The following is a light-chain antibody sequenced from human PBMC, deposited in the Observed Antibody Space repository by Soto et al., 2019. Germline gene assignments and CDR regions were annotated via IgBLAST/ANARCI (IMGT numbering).Light chain of an antibody. Sequence: EIVLTQSPGTLSFSPGERATLSCRASQSVSSSHLAWYQQKPGQAPRLLIYGAASRASGIPDRFSGSGSGTDFSVTVSRLEPEDFGVYYCQQYGISPYTFGQGTKLEIK. CDR2: GAA. J-gene: IGKJ2*01. CDR1: QSVSSSH. CDR3: QQYGISPYT. V-gene: IGKV3-20*01.